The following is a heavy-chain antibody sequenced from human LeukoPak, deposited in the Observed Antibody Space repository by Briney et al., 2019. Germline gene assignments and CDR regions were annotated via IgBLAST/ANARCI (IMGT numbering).Heavy chain of an antibody. J-gene: IGHJ4*02. CDR1: GYTFTSYY. CDR3: ARLVLELPYDILTGYYLDY. Sequence: ASVKVSCKASGYTFTSYYMHWVRQAPGQGLEWMGIINPSGGSTSYAQKFQGRVTITRDTSTSTVYMELSSLRSEDTAVYYCARLVLELPYDILTGYYLDYWGQGTLVTVSS. D-gene: IGHD3-9*01. V-gene: IGHV1-46*01. CDR2: INPSGGST.